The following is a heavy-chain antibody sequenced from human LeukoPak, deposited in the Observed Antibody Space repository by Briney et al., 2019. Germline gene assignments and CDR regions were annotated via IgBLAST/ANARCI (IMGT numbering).Heavy chain of an antibody. Sequence: GGSLRLSCAASGFTFSKAWMSWVRQAPGKGLEWVGRIKSTTDGGTTDYAAHVKGRFTISRDDSKNTLYLQMNSPKTEDTAVYYCTTDSIFGVVMHYYYYMDVWGKGTTVTVSS. CDR1: GFTFSKAW. CDR3: TTDSIFGVVMHYYYYMDV. V-gene: IGHV3-15*01. J-gene: IGHJ6*03. CDR2: IKSTTDGGTT. D-gene: IGHD3-3*01.